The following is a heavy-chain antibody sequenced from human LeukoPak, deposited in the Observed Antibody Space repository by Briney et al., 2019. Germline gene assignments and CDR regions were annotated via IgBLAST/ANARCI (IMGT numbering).Heavy chain of an antibody. CDR1: GFTFSYYS. Sequence: GGSLRLSCAASGFTFSYYSMNWVRLAPGKGLEWVSYISSSSSTIFYADSVKGRFAISRDNAKNSLYLQMNSLRDEDTAMYYCARAIYDSSGSGDYWGQGTLVTVSS. V-gene: IGHV3-48*02. J-gene: IGHJ4*02. CDR2: ISSSSSTI. CDR3: ARAIYDSSGSGDY. D-gene: IGHD3-22*01.